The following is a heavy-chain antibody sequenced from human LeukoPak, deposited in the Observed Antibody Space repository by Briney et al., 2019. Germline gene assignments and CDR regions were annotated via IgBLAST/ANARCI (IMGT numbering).Heavy chain of an antibody. CDR1: GGSISSYY. CDR3: ARQRREPEDRENWFEP. J-gene: IGHJ5*02. V-gene: IGHV4-59*01. D-gene: IGHD1-26*01. Sequence: KPSETLSLTCTVSGGSISSYYWSWIRQPPGKGLEWIGYIYYSGITRYNPSLKSRVTISVDTSKNQFSLKLTSVTAADTAVYYCARQRREPEDRENWFEPWGQGTLVTVSS. CDR2: IYYSGIT.